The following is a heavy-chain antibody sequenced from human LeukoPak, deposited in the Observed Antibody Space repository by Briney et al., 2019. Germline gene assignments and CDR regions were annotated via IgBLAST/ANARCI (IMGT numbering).Heavy chain of an antibody. CDR3: AKGQVRGVPRAGYYYGMDV. V-gene: IGHV3-23*01. Sequence: PGGSLRLSCAASGFTFSSYAMSWVRQAPGKGLEWVSAISGSGGSTYYADSVKGRFTISRDNSKSTLYLQMNSLRAEDTAVYYCAKGQVRGVPRAGYYYGMDVWGQGTTVTVSS. CDR1: GFTFSSYA. D-gene: IGHD3-10*01. J-gene: IGHJ6*02. CDR2: ISGSGGST.